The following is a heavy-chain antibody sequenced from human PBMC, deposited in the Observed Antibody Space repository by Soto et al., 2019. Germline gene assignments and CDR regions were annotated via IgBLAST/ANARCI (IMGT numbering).Heavy chain of an antibody. D-gene: IGHD4-17*01. Sequence: QVQLVQSGAEVKKPGSSVKVSCAASGFTFSSYGMHWVRQAPGKGLEWVAVISYDGNNKYHADSVKGRFTISRDNSKNTLYLQMNSLRAEDTAVYYCAKDYGDYDRYYYYGMDVWGQGTTVTVSS. CDR3: AKDYGDYDRYYYYGMDV. V-gene: IGHV3-30*18. J-gene: IGHJ6*02. CDR2: ISYDGNNK. CDR1: GFTFSSYG.